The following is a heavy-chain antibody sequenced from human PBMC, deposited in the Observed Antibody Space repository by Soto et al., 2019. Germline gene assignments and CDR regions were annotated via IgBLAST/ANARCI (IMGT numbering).Heavy chain of an antibody. CDR2: INPNSGGT. CDR3: ARGLYIVVVPAATHLVNYYMDV. CDR1: GYTFTGYY. Sequence: ASVKVSCKASGYTFTGYYMHWVRQAPGQGLEWMGWINPNSGGTNYAQKFQGWVTMTRDTSISTAYMELSRLRSDDTAVYYCARGLYIVVVPAATHLVNYYMDVWGKGTTVTSP. D-gene: IGHD2-2*01. V-gene: IGHV1-2*04. J-gene: IGHJ6*03.